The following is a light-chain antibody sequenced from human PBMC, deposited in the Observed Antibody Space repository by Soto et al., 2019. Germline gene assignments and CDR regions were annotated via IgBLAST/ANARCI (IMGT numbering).Light chain of an antibody. V-gene: IGLV1-40*01. J-gene: IGLJ3*02. Sequence: QSVLTQPPSVSGAPGQRVTISCTGSSSNIGAGYDVHWYQQLPGTAPKLLIYGNSNRPSGVPDRFSGSKSDTSASLAITGLQAEDEADYYCQSYDSSLSRVFGGGTTLTVL. CDR3: QSYDSSLSRV. CDR2: GNS. CDR1: SSNIGAGYD.